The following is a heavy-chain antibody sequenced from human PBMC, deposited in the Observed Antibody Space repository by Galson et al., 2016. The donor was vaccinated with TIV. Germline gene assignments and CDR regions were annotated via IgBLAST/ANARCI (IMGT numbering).Heavy chain of an antibody. CDR2: IYYTGNT. Sequence: LSLTCTVSGASINNGDSYWSWVRQTPGTGLEWLGYIYYTGNTSYNPSLKSRITISLDMSKNQISLRLRSVTAADTAVYYCARDKYDYMRATGGMDVWGQGTTVIVSS. V-gene: IGHV4-30-4*01. J-gene: IGHJ6*02. D-gene: IGHD3-16*01. CDR3: ARDKYDYMRATGGMDV. CDR1: GASINNGDSY.